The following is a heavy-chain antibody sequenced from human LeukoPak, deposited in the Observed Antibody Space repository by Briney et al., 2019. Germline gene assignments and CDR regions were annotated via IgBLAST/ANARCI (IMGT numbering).Heavy chain of an antibody. CDR3: ARDRPDYDILTGPPPYFDY. D-gene: IGHD3-9*01. CDR1: GGTFSSYA. CDR2: IIPILGIA. V-gene: IGHV1-69*04. Sequence: SVKVSCKASGGTFSSYAISWVRQAPGQGLEWMGRIIPILGIANYAQKFQGRVTITADKSTSTAYMELSSLRSEDTAVYYCARDRPDYDILTGPPPYFDYWGRGTLVTVSS. J-gene: IGHJ4*02.